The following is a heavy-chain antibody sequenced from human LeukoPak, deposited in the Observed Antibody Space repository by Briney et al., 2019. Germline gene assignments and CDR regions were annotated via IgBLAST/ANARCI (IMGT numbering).Heavy chain of an antibody. CDR3: ARAHEYSSSHWFDP. Sequence: SETLSLTCTVSGGSISSYYWSWIRQPPGKGLEWIGYIYYSGSTNYNPSLKSRVTISVGTSKNQFSLKLSSVTAADTAVYYCARAHEYSSSHWFDPWGQGTLVTVSS. V-gene: IGHV4-59*01. CDR1: GGSISSYY. D-gene: IGHD6-6*01. J-gene: IGHJ5*02. CDR2: IYYSGST.